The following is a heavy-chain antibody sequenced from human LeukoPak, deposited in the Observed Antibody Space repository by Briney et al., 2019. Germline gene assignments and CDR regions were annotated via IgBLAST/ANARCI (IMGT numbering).Heavy chain of an antibody. Sequence: SETLSLTCTVSGGSISSSSYYWGWIRQPPGRGLEWIGSIYYSGSTYYNPSLKSRVTISVDTSKNQFSLKLSSVTAADTAVYYCARDYGGKDYFDYWGQGTLVTVSS. D-gene: IGHD4-23*01. CDR2: IYYSGST. V-gene: IGHV4-39*07. CDR1: GGSISSSSYY. CDR3: ARDYGGKDYFDY. J-gene: IGHJ4*02.